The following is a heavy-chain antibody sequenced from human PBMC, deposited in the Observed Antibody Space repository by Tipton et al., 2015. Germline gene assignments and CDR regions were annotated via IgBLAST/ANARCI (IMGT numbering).Heavy chain of an antibody. CDR1: SDSISKYY. CDR2: IRYTGIT. Sequence: TLSLTCTVSSDSISKYYWTWIRLPPGKELQWIRYIRYTGITNYNPSLKSRVTISVDTYKTQFSLKVSSVTAADTAMYYCVRARGRHGGLVDYRSQGTLVIVSS. CDR3: VRARGRHGGLVDY. V-gene: IGHV4-59*01. J-gene: IGHJ4*02. D-gene: IGHD4-23*01.